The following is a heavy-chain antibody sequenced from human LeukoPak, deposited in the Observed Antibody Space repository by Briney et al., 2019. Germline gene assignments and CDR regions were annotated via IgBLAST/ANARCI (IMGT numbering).Heavy chain of an antibody. D-gene: IGHD6-13*01. J-gene: IGHJ6*02. CDR1: GYTLTELS. CDR2: FDPEDGET. V-gene: IGHV1-24*01. Sequence: GASVKVSCKVSGYTLTELSMHWVRQAPGKGLEWMGGFDPEDGETIYAQKFQGRVTMTEDTSTDTAYMELSSLRSEDTAVYYCVTDTYSSSWYYYGMDVWGQGTTVTVSS. CDR3: VTDTYSSSWYYYGMDV.